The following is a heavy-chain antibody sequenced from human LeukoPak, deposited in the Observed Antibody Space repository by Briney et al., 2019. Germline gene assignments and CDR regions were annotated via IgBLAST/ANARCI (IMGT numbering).Heavy chain of an antibody. Sequence: SETLSLTCTVSGGSISSSSYYWGWIRQPPGKGLEWSGSIYYSGDTYYNPSLKSRRVTISVDTSKNQFSLRLSSVTAADTAVYFCARSEQRWLQFAQWGQGSLVTVSS. J-gene: IGHJ4*02. V-gene: IGHV4-39*01. CDR3: ARSEQRWLQFAQ. D-gene: IGHD5-24*01. CDR2: IYYSGDT. CDR1: GGSISSSSYY.